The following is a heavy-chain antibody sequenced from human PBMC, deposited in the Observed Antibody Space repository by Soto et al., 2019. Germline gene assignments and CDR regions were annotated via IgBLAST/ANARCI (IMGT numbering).Heavy chain of an antibody. Sequence: SVKVSCKASGFTFTSSAVQWVRQARGQRLEWIGWIVVGSGNTNYAQKFQERVTITRDMSTSTAYMELSSLRSEDTAVYYCAAPEYYDFWSGYYMGAFDIWGQGTMVTVSS. V-gene: IGHV1-58*01. D-gene: IGHD3-3*01. J-gene: IGHJ3*02. CDR3: AAPEYYDFWSGYYMGAFDI. CDR1: GFTFTSSA. CDR2: IVVGSGNT.